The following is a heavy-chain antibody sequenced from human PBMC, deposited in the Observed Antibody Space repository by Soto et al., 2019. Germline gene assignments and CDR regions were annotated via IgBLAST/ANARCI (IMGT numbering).Heavy chain of an antibody. CDR3: ARGITGTTPYFDY. D-gene: IGHD1-20*01. V-gene: IGHV3-48*03. CDR1: GFTFSSYE. J-gene: IGHJ4*02. CDR2: ISSSGSTI. Sequence: GGSLRLSCAASGFTFSSYEMNWVRQAPGKGLEWVSYISSSGSTIYYADSVKGRFTISRDNAKNSLYLQMNSLRAEDMAVYYCARGITGTTPYFDYWGQGTLVTVSS.